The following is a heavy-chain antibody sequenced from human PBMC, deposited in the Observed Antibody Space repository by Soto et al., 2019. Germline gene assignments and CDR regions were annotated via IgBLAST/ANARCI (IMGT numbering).Heavy chain of an antibody. CDR1: GFTFSSYA. CDR3: VGDGTAPYTGFDY. CDR2: ISGSGGST. J-gene: IGHJ4*02. Sequence: GGSLRLSCAASGFTFSSYAMSWVRQAPGKGLEWVSAISGSGGSTYYADSVKGRFTMTRDTSTSTVYMELSSLISEDTALYYCVGDGTAPYTGFDYWGQGTPVTVSS. D-gene: IGHD2-21*01. V-gene: IGHV3-23*01.